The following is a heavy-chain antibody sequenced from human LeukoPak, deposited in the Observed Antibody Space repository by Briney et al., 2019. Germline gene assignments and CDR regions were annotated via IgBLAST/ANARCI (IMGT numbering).Heavy chain of an antibody. CDR2: IRFSGEST. Sequence: GGSLRLSCAASGFTFGRHAMNWVRQAPGKGLEWVSAIRFSGESTYYADSVKGRFTISRDNSKNTLYLQMDSLRAEDTAVYCCAKDVGTSGNYSPSDYWGQGTLVTVSS. D-gene: IGHD3-10*01. CDR3: AKDVGTSGNYSPSDY. V-gene: IGHV3-23*01. CDR1: GFTFGRHA. J-gene: IGHJ4*02.